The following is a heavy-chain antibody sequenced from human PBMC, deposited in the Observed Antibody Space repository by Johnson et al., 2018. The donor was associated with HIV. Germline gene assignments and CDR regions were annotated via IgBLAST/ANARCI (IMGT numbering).Heavy chain of an antibody. CDR1: GFTFSRYS. CDR3: AKDLGESESEEWATDYYDFSTGYPVLELGDNVRGSLGLRWAM. V-gene: IGHV3-30*04. D-gene: IGHD3-3*01. J-gene: IGHJ1*01. Sequence: QVQLVESVGGVVQPGRSLRLSCAASGFTFSRYSMHWVRQAPGKGLEWMAIISYDGSNKYYADSVKGRFTISRDNSKNTLYLQMNSLRAEDTAVYYCAKDLGESESEEWATDYYDFSTGYPVLELGDNVRGSLGLRWAMWG. CDR2: ISYDGSNK.